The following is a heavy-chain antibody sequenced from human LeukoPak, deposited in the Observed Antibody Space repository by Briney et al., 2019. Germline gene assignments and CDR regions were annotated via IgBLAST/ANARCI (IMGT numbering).Heavy chain of an antibody. D-gene: IGHD6-6*01. J-gene: IGHJ5*02. V-gene: IGHV1-69*05. Sequence: SVKVSCKASGYTFTGYYMHWVRQAPGQGLEWMGGIIPIFGTANYAQKFQGRVTITTDESTSTAYMELSSLRSEDTAVYYCARDSGIAARPHNWFDPWGQGTLVTVSS. CDR1: GYTFTGYY. CDR3: ARDSGIAARPHNWFDP. CDR2: IIPIFGTA.